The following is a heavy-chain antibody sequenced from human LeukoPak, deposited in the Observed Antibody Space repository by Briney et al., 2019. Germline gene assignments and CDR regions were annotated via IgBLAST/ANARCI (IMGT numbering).Heavy chain of an antibody. J-gene: IGHJ5*01. D-gene: IGHD6-19*01. V-gene: IGHV3-48*04. CDR3: AVKAYSSGWFDY. CDR1: GFTFSTYW. CDR2: ISSSGSTI. Sequence: GGSLRLSCAASGFTFSTYWMSWVRQAPGKGLEWVSYISSSGSTIYYADSVKGRFTISRDNAKNSLYLQMNSLRAEDTAVYYCAVKAYSSGWFDYWGQGTLVTVSS.